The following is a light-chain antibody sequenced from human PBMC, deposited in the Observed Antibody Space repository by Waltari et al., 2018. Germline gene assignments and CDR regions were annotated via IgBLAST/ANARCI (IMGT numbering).Light chain of an antibody. Sequence: HSVLTQPPSVSAAPGQKVTISCSGTSSNIGNNYVSWYQQFPGTAPKLLIYDNNKRPSGIPDRFSGSKSGTSATLVITGLQTGDEADYYCGTWDTSLSKVFGGGTKLTVL. V-gene: IGLV1-51*01. CDR3: GTWDTSLSKV. J-gene: IGLJ2*01. CDR1: SSNIGNNY. CDR2: DNN.